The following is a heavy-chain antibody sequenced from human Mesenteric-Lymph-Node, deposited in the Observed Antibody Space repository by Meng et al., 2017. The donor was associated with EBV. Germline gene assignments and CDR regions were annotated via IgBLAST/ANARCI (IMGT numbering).Heavy chain of an antibody. Sequence: QVQLQEPGPGLVKPSGTLSLTCGVSGDSIISTDTWWSWVRQPPGKGLEWIGEIFHAGNTNYNPSLKSQVTMSVDTSKNQFSLNLSSVTAADSAVYYCARGSHYTWDVWGQGTLVTVFS. V-gene: IGHV4-4*02. J-gene: IGHJ4*02. D-gene: IGHD3-16*01. CDR1: GDSIISTDTW. CDR2: IFHAGNT. CDR3: ARGSHYTWDV.